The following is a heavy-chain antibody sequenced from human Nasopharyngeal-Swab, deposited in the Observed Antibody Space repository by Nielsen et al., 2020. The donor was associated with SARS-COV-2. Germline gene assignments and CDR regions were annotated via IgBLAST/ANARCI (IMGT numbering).Heavy chain of an antibody. J-gene: IGHJ3*02. Sequence: ASVKVSCKASGYTFTSYGISWVRQAPGQGLEWMGWISAYNGNTNYAQKLQGRVTMTTDTSTSTAYMELSRLRSDDTAVYYCAREVFESGDRGAFDIWGQGTMVTVSS. V-gene: IGHV1-18*01. CDR3: AREVFESGDRGAFDI. D-gene: IGHD7-27*01. CDR1: GYTFTSYG. CDR2: ISAYNGNT.